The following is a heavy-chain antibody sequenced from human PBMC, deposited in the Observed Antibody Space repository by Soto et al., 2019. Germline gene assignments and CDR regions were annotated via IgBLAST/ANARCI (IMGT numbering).Heavy chain of an antibody. CDR3: AREATVLMPAAQPSHFAS. CDR1: GYNVMKYG. CDR2: ISPYSGYT. J-gene: IGHJ4*02. V-gene: IGHV1-18*01. Sequence: ASVKVSCKGVGYNVMKYGINWVRQAPGQGLEWVGWISPYSGYTHSAQKFHGRLTLTTDTAASTAYMELEVLRSADTALYFCAREATVLMPAAQPSHFASWGKGPLVTVSS. D-gene: IGHD2-2*01.